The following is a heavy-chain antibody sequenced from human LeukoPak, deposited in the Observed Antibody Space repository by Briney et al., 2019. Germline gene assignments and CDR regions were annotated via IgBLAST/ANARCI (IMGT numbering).Heavy chain of an antibody. CDR3: ASGGYCSGEKCYFEAFDI. CDR1: GDSISSDDYY. CDR2: IYYSGST. V-gene: IGHV4-61*08. Sequence: SETLSLTCTVSGDSISSDDYYWSWIRQPPGKGLEWIGYIYYSGSTNYNPSLKSRVTISIDTSKNQFSLKLSSVTAADTAVYYCASGGYCSGEKCYFEAFDIWGQGTMVTVSS. D-gene: IGHD2-15*01. J-gene: IGHJ3*02.